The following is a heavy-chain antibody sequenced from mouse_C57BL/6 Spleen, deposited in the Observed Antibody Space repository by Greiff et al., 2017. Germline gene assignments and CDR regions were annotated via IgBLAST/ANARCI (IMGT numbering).Heavy chain of an antibody. CDR3: ARSTVVAYYFDY. Sequence: QVQLQQPGAELVKPGASVKLSCKASGYTFTSYWMHWVKQRPGQGLEWIGMIHPNSGSTNYNEKFKSKATLTVDKSYSTAYMQLSSLTSEDSAVYYCARSTVVAYYFDYWGQGTTLTVSS. CDR2: IHPNSGST. CDR1: GYTFTSYW. V-gene: IGHV1-64*01. J-gene: IGHJ2*01. D-gene: IGHD1-1*01.